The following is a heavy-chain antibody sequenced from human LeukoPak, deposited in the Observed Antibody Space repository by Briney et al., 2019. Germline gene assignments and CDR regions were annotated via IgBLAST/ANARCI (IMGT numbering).Heavy chain of an antibody. CDR3: ARIYSSSWFLNWFDP. CDR2: IYHSGST. D-gene: IGHD6-13*01. V-gene: IGHV4-38-2*02. CDR1: GYSISSGYF. J-gene: IGHJ5*02. Sequence: PSETLSLTCTVSGYSISSGYFWGWIRQPPGKGLECIGTIYHSGSTYYNPSLKSRVTISVDTSKNQSSLKLNSVTAADTAVYYCARIYSSSWFLNWFDPWGQGTLVTVSS.